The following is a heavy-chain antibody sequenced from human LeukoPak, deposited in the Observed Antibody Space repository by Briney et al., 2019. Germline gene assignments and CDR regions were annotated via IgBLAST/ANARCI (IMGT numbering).Heavy chain of an antibody. V-gene: IGHV1-18*04. Sequence: GASVKVSCKASGYTFTGYYMHWVRQAPGQGLEWMGWISAYNGNTNYAQKLQGRVTMTTDTSTSTAYMELRSLRSDDTAVYYCARQRWDYYFDYWGQGTLVTVSS. CDR3: ARQRWDYYFDY. CDR1: GYTFTGYY. J-gene: IGHJ4*02. D-gene: IGHD1-26*01. CDR2: ISAYNGNT.